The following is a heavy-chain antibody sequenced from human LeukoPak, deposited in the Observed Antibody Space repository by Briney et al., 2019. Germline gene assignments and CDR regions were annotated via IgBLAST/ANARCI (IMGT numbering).Heavy chain of an antibody. J-gene: IGHJ4*02. D-gene: IGHD5-24*01. CDR2: IYYSGST. CDR3: ARAVPTITTDYFDF. Sequence: SETLSLTCTVSGGSISSYYWSWVRQPPGKGLEWIGYIYYSGSTNYNPSLKSRVTISVDTSKNQFSLKLSSVTTADTAVYYCARAVPTITTDYFDFWGQGTLVTVSS. CDR1: GGSISSYY. V-gene: IGHV4-59*01.